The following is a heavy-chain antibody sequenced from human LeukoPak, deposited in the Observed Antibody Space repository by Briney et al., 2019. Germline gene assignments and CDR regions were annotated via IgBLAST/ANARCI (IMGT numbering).Heavy chain of an antibody. J-gene: IGHJ3*02. V-gene: IGHV4-59*01. Sequence: LPETLSLTCTVSGGSISSYYWSWLRQPPGKGLEWIGYIYYSGSTNYNPSLKSRVTISVDTSKNQSSLNLSSVTAADTAVYYCARGPPGKENAFDIWGQGTMVTVSS. CDR3: ARGPPGKENAFDI. CDR1: GGSISSYY. CDR2: IYYSGST. D-gene: IGHD2-2*01.